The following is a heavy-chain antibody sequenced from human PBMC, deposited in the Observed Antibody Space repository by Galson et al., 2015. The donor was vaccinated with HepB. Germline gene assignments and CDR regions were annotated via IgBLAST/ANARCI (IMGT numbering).Heavy chain of an antibody. D-gene: IGHD4-17*01. CDR2: ISAYNGNT. J-gene: IGHJ4*02. CDR1: GYTFTSYG. V-gene: IGHV1-18*01. CDR3: ASDQGATVTDFSDY. Sequence: SVKVSCKASGYTFTSYGISWVRQAPGQGLEWMGWISAYNGNTNYAQKLQGRVTMTTDTSTSTAYMELRSLRSDDTAVYYCASDQGATVTDFSDYWGQGTLVTVSS.